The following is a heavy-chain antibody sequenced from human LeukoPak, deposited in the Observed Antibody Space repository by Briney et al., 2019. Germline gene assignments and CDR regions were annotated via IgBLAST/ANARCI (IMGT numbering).Heavy chain of an antibody. J-gene: IGHJ4*02. D-gene: IGHD3-16*02. CDR1: GGSFSGYY. CDR3: ARVRYDYVWGSYRTYFDY. V-gene: IGHV4-34*01. CDR2: INHSGST. Sequence: SETLSLTCAVYGGSFSGYYWSWIRQPPGKGLEWIGEINHSGSTNCNPSLKSRVTISVDTSKDQFSLKLSSVTAADTAVYYCARVRYDYVWGSYRTYFDYWGQGTLVTVSS.